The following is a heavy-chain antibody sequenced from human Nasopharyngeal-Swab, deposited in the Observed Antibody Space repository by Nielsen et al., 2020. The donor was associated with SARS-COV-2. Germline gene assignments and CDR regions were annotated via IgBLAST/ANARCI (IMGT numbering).Heavy chain of an antibody. CDR2: IYSGGSST. CDR1: GFTFSSYW. Sequence: GESLKISCAASGFTFSSYWMHWVRQAPGKGLEWVSVIYSGGSSTYYADSVKGRFTISRDNSKNTLYLQMNSLRAEDTAVYYCAKGGYSGYDSLDYWGQGTLVTVSS. J-gene: IGHJ4*02. V-gene: IGHV3-23*03. CDR3: AKGGYSGYDSLDY. D-gene: IGHD5-12*01.